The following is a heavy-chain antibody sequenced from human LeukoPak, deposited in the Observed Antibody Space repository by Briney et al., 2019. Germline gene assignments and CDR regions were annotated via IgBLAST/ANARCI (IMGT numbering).Heavy chain of an antibody. V-gene: IGHV4-59*01. CDR3: ASERDYCSGGSCRAFDY. D-gene: IGHD2-15*01. CDR2: IYYSGST. Sequence: PETLSLTCTVSGGSINGYYWSWLRQPPGKGLEWIRYIYYSGSTNDNTSLNSRVTISVDTSKHQFSLKLRSVTAAAKAAYVCASERDYCSGGSCRAFDYWGQGTLVTLSS. J-gene: IGHJ4*02. CDR1: GGSINGYY.